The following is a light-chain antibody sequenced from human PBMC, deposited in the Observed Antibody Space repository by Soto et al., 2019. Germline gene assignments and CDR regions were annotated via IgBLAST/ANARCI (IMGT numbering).Light chain of an antibody. CDR2: GTS. J-gene: IGKJ5*01. Sequence: EIVLTQSPGTLSLSPGERATLSCRASQSVSSKYLAWYQQKPGQAPRVLIYGTSIRASGVPERFSGGGSGTDFTLTITRLEPEDFAVYYCQQRLHWPITFGQGTRLEIK. CDR3: QQRLHWPIT. V-gene: IGKV3D-20*02. CDR1: QSVSSKY.